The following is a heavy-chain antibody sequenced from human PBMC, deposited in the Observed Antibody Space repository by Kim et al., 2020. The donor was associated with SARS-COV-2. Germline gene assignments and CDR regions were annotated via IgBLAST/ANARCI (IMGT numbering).Heavy chain of an antibody. J-gene: IGHJ3*02. Sequence: SETLSLTCTVSGGSISSYYWSWIRQPPGKGLEWIGYIYYSGSTNYNPSLKSRVTISVDTSKNQFSLKLSSVTAADTAVYYCASLSYGNYDSLTGRKDNAFDIWGQGTMVTVSS. V-gene: IGHV4-59*08. CDR1: GGSISSYY. CDR2: IYYSGST. CDR3: ASLSYGNYDSLTGRKDNAFDI. D-gene: IGHD3-9*01.